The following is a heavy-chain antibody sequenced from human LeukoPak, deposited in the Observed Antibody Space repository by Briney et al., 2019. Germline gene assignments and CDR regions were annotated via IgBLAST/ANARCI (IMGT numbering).Heavy chain of an antibody. J-gene: IGHJ4*02. CDR1: GGSISSYY. CDR3: ARAKPSGWFDY. D-gene: IGHD6-19*01. CDR2: IYYSGST. V-gene: IGHV4-59*01. Sequence: SETLSLTCTVSGGSISSYYWSWIRQPPGKGLEWIGYIYYSGSTHYNPSLKRRVTISVDTSKTQFSLKLSSVTAADTAVYYCARAKPSGWFDYWGQGTLVTVSS.